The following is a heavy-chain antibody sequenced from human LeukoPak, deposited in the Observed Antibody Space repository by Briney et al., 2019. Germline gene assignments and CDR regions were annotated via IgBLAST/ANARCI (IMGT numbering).Heavy chain of an antibody. V-gene: IGHV4-61*10. CDR1: GNSISSGDNY. Sequence: SETLSLTCTVSGNSISSGDNYWSWIRQPAGKGLEWIGEINHSGSTSYNPSLKSRVTISVDTSKNQFSLKLSSVTAADTAVYYCARESRSGYYPGDFDYWGQGTLVTVSS. J-gene: IGHJ4*02. D-gene: IGHD3-3*01. CDR3: ARESRSGYYPGDFDY. CDR2: INHSGST.